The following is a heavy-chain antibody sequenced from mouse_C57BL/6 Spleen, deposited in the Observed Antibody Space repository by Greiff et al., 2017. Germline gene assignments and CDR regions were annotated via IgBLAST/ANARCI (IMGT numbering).Heavy chain of an antibody. D-gene: IGHD1-1*01. V-gene: IGHV5-16*01. Sequence: DVHLEQSEADLVQPGGSMKLSCTASGFTFSDYYMAWVRQVPEKGLEWVVYINCDGSSTDYLYSLKGRFIISRDNSKNILYLQISRLKSEDTATYYCARGGVLLSGDWYFDVWGTGTTVTVSS. CDR1: GFTFSDYY. J-gene: IGHJ1*03. CDR2: INCDGSST. CDR3: ARGGVLLSGDWYFDV.